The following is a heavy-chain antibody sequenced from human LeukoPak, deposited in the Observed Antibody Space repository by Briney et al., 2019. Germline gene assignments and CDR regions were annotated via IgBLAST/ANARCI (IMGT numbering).Heavy chain of an antibody. D-gene: IGHD3-16*01. CDR1: GFTFSSYA. CDR2: ISGSGGST. V-gene: IGHV3-23*01. J-gene: IGHJ4*02. CDR3: ARVGRQTVLRTGYFDY. Sequence: GGSLRLSCAASGFTFSSYAMSWVRQAPGKGLEWVSAISGSGGSTYYADSVKGRFTISRDNSKNTLYLQMNSLRAEDTAVYYCARVGRQTVLRTGYFDYWGQGTLVTVSS.